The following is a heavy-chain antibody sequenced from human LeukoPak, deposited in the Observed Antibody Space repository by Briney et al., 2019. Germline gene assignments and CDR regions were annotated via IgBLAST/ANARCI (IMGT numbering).Heavy chain of an antibody. V-gene: IGHV4-30-4*01. D-gene: IGHD3-16*02. Sequence: PSETLSLTCTVSGGSISSGDYYWSWIRQPPGKGLEWIGYIYYSVSTYYNPSLKSRVTISVDTSKNQFSLKLSSVTAADTAVYYCARSQFSKYYDYVWGSYRPYYFDYWGQGTLVTVSS. CDR1: GGSISSGDYY. CDR2: IYYSVST. CDR3: ARSQFSKYYDYVWGSYRPYYFDY. J-gene: IGHJ4*02.